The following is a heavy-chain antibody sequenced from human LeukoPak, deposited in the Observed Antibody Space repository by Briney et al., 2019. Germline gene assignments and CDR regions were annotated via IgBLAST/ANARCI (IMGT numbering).Heavy chain of an antibody. CDR3: AKGLRTGVGPYRGYHYYMDV. Sequence: GGSLRLSCAASGFTFSSSGMHWVRQAPGKGLEWVAVISYDGSNKYYADSVKGRFTMSRDNSKNMLYLQMNSLRDEDTGVYYCAKGLRTGVGPYRGYHYYMDVWGRGATVTVSS. J-gene: IGHJ6*03. CDR1: GFTFSSSG. D-gene: IGHD3-16*01. V-gene: IGHV3-30*18. CDR2: ISYDGSNK.